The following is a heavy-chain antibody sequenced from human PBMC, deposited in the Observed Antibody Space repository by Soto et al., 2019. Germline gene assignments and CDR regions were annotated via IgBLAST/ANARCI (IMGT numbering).Heavy chain of an antibody. CDR1: GGSISSGGYY. V-gene: IGHV4-31*03. D-gene: IGHD4-17*01. CDR3: ARTMTTVVTPCFWFDP. Sequence: SDTLSLTCTVSGGSISSGGYYWSWIRQHPGKGLEWIRYIYYSGSTYYNPSLKSRVTISVDTSKNQFSLKLSSVTAADTAVYYCARTMTTVVTPCFWFDPWGQGTLVTVSS. CDR2: IYYSGST. J-gene: IGHJ5*02.